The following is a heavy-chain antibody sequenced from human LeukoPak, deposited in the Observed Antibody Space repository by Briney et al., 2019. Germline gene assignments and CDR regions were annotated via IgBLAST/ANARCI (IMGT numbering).Heavy chain of an antibody. V-gene: IGHV4-59*01. CDR2: IYYSGST. CDR3: ARVRVSSGSHPWYFDY. J-gene: IGHJ4*02. CDR1: RGSISSYY. D-gene: IGHD3-22*01. Sequence: PSETLSLTCTVSRGSISSYYWSWIRKPPGQGLEWIGYIYYSGSTDYNPSLKSRVNISVDTSKNQFSLKLSSVTAADMAVYFCARVRVSSGSHPWYFDYWGQGTLVTVSS.